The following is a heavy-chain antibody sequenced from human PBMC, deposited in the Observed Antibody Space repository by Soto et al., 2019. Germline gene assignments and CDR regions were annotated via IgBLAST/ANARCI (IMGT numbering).Heavy chain of an antibody. J-gene: IGHJ4*02. CDR1: GFTFTSYA. Sequence: GGSLRLSCAASGFTFTSYAMSWVRQAPGKGLEWVSAISGSGGSTYYADSVKGRFTISRDNSKNTLYLQMNSLRAEDTAVYYCAKSHCSGGSCYPRTAFDYWGQGTLVTVSS. CDR3: AKSHCSGGSCYPRTAFDY. D-gene: IGHD2-15*01. CDR2: ISGSGGST. V-gene: IGHV3-23*01.